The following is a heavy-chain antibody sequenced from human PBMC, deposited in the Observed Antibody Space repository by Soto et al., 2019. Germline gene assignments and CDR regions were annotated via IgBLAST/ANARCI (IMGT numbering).Heavy chain of an antibody. Sequence: QVQLQQWGAGLLKPSETLSLTCAVYGGSFSGYYWSWIRQPPGKGLEWIGEINHSGSTNYNPSLKRRVTISVDTSKNQFALKLSSVTAADTAVYYCARGRLIVVVVAATLGWFDPWGQGTLVTVSS. CDR1: GGSFSGYY. D-gene: IGHD2-15*01. V-gene: IGHV4-34*01. CDR3: ARGRLIVVVVAATLGWFDP. CDR2: INHSGST. J-gene: IGHJ5*02.